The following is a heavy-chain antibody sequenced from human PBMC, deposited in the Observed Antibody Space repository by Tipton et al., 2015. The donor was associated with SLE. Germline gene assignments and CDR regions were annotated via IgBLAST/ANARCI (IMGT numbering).Heavy chain of an antibody. Sequence: LRLSCAVYGGSFSGYYWSWIRQPPGKGLEWIGSTYYSGSTYYNPSLKSRVTISVDTSKNQFSLKLSSVTAADTAVYYCARVGVVTPFDCWGQGTLVTVSS. CDR1: GGSFSGYY. J-gene: IGHJ4*02. D-gene: IGHD4-23*01. CDR2: TYYSGST. V-gene: IGHV4-34*01. CDR3: ARVGVVTPFDC.